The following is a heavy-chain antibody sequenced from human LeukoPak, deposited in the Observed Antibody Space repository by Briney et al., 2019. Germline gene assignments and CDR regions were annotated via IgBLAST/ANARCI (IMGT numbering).Heavy chain of an antibody. CDR1: GFTFSDYY. Sequence: GGSLRLSCAASGFTFSDYYMSWIRQAPGKGLEWVSYISSGGRTIYYADSVKGRFTMSRDNSKNTLYLQMNSLRAEDTAVYYCARSGAWYYYYYMDVWGKGTTVTISS. CDR3: ARSGAWYYYYYMDV. CDR2: ISSGGRTI. V-gene: IGHV3-11*04. J-gene: IGHJ6*03. D-gene: IGHD3-10*01.